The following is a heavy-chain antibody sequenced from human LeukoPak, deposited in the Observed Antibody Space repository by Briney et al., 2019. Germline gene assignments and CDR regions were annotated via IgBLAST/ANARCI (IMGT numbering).Heavy chain of an antibody. CDR3: ARDLDRDFDY. Sequence: QPGGSLRLSCAASGFTVSSNYMSWVRQAPGKGLEWVSVIYSGGSTYYADSVKGRFTISRDNSKNTQYLQMNSLRAEDTAVYYCARDLDRDFDYWGQGTLVTVSS. D-gene: IGHD3-10*01. V-gene: IGHV3-66*02. J-gene: IGHJ4*02. CDR2: IYSGGST. CDR1: GFTVSSNY.